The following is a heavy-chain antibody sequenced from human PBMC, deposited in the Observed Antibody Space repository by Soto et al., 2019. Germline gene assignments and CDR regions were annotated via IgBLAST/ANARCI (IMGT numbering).Heavy chain of an antibody. CDR1: GFTFSNAW. V-gene: IGHV3-15*07. Sequence: GGSLRLSCAASGFTFSNAWMNWVRQAPGKGLEWVGRIKSKTDGGTTDYAAPVKGRFTISRDDSKNTLYLQMNSLKTEDTAVYYCTKVRIAAAGTLDYYYYGMDVWGQGTTVTVSS. CDR3: TKVRIAAAGTLDYYYYGMDV. J-gene: IGHJ6*02. CDR2: IKSKTDGGTT. D-gene: IGHD6-13*01.